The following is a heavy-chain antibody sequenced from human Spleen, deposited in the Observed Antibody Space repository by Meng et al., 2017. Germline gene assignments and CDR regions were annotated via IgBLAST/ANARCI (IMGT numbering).Heavy chain of an antibody. J-gene: IGHJ4*02. CDR3: ARGGSVPMVLSY. CDR1: GGSISSGTYY. CDR2: IHYSGST. Sequence: QVQLRESGPGLVQPSQSLSLTCTVSGGSISSGTYYWGWIRQLPGKGLEWIAYIHYSGSTYYSPSLKSRVTISVETSKNQFSLNLNSVTAADTAVYYCARGGSVPMVLSYWGQGTLVTVSS. D-gene: IGHD3-10*01. V-gene: IGHV4-31*03.